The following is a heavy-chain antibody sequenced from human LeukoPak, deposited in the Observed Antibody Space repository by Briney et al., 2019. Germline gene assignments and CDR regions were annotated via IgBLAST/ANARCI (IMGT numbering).Heavy chain of an antibody. J-gene: IGHJ4*02. D-gene: IGHD4-17*01. CDR2: IRYDGSNK. Sequence: GGSLRLSCAASGFTFSSYGMHWVRQAPGKGLEWVAFIRYDGSNKYYADSVKGRFTISRDNSKNTLYLQMNSLRAEDTAVYYCAKSRGTTVTSSPFGYWGQGTLVTVSS. CDR1: GFTFSSYG. CDR3: AKSRGTTVTSSPFGY. V-gene: IGHV3-30*02.